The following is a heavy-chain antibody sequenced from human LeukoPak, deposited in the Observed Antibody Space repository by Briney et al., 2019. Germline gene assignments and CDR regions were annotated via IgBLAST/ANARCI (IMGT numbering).Heavy chain of an antibody. Sequence: GGSLRLSCAASGFTFSSYAMPWVRQAPGKGLEWVAVISYDGSNKYYADSVKGRFTISRDNSKNTLYLQMNSLRAEDTAVYYCAREESSGYFPDYYYYGMDVWGQGTTVTVSS. CDR2: ISYDGSNK. CDR3: AREESSGYFPDYYYYGMDV. V-gene: IGHV3-30-3*01. CDR1: GFTFSSYA. D-gene: IGHD3-22*01. J-gene: IGHJ6*02.